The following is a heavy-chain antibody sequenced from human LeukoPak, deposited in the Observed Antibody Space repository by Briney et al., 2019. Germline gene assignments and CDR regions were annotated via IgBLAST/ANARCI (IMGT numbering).Heavy chain of an antibody. CDR2: IYYSGST. J-gene: IGHJ4*02. V-gene: IGHV4-59*01. D-gene: IGHD1-20*01. Sequence: SETLSPTCTVSGGSISSYYWSWIRQPPGKGLEWIGYIYYSGSTNYKPSLKSRVTISVDTSKNQFSLKLSSVTAADTAVYYCARDNWNDVNWGQGTLVTVSS. CDR3: ARDNWNDVN. CDR1: GGSISSYY.